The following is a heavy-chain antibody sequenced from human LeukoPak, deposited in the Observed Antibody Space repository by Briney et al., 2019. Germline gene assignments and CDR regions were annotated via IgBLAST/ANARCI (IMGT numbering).Heavy chain of an antibody. CDR3: ARDWDCSDGSCYCDY. Sequence: ASVKVSCKASGYTFTSYRISWLRQAPGQGLEWMGWISAYSGHTSYAQRLQGRVTITTDTSTSTAYMDLRSLTSDDTAVYYCARDWDCSDGSCYCDYWGQGTLVTVSS. D-gene: IGHD2-15*01. CDR1: GYTFTSYR. J-gene: IGHJ4*02. V-gene: IGHV1-18*01. CDR2: ISAYSGHT.